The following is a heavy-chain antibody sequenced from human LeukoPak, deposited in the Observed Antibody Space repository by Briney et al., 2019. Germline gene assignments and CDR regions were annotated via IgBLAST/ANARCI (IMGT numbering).Heavy chain of an antibody. D-gene: IGHD6-6*01. CDR2: IYYSGST. V-gene: IGHV4-39*01. J-gene: IGHJ1*01. CDR1: GGSLSSSSYY. Sequence: SGTPFLNCTVSGGSLSSSSYYWGWIRQPPGEGVGWIGSIYYSGSTYYNPSLKSRVTISVDTSKNQFSLKLSSVTAADTAVYYCARAYSSSSSDFQHWGQGTLVTVSS. CDR3: ARAYSSSSSDFQH.